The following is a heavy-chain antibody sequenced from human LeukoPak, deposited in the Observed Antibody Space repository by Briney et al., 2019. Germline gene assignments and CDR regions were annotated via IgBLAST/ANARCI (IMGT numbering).Heavy chain of an antibody. J-gene: IGHJ4*02. CDR2: ISPYNGNT. CDR1: GYAFTSYG. Sequence: ASVTVSCKASGYAFTSYGISWVRQAPGQGLEWMGWISPYNGNTNYAQKLQGRFTMTTDTSTSTAYMDLRSLRSDDTAVYYCAREQGGFDYWGQGTLVTVSS. CDR3: AREQGGFDY. D-gene: IGHD1-26*01. V-gene: IGHV1-18*01.